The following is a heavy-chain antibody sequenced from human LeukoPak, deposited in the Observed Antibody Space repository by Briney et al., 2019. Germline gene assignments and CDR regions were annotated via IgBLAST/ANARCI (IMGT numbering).Heavy chain of an antibody. CDR1: GYTFTSYG. J-gene: IGHJ4*02. CDR3: ARSLTIFGVVRGYFDY. CDR2: ISAYNGNT. Sequence: ASVKVSCKASGYTFTSYGISWVRQAPGQGLEWMGWISAYNGNTNYAQKLQGRVTMTTDTSTSTAYMELRSLRSDDTAVYYCARSLTIFGVVRGYFDYWGQGTLVTVSS. D-gene: IGHD3-3*01. V-gene: IGHV1-18*01.